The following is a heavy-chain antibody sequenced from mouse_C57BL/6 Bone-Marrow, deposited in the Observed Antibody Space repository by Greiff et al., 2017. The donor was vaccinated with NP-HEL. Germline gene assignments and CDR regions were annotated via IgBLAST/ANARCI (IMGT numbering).Heavy chain of an antibody. V-gene: IGHV1-81*01. CDR2: IYPRSGNT. CDR3: ARDEGYDGFAY. D-gene: IGHD2-2*01. J-gene: IGHJ3*01. Sequence: VHLVESGAELARPGASVKLSCKASGYTFTSYGISWVKQRTGPGLEWIGEIYPRSGNTYYIEKFKGQATLTADNSSSTAYMELRSLTSDDSSVYFCARDEGYDGFAYWGQGTLVTVSA. CDR1: GYTFTSYG.